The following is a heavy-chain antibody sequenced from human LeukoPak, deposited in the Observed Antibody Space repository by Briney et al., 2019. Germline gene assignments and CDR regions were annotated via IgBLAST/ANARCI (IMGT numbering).Heavy chain of an antibody. Sequence: GGSLRLSCAASGFTFSTYTMNWVRQAPGKGLEWVSSISSGSNYIYYADSLKGRFTISRDNAKNSLYLQMNSLRAEDTAVYYCARDSYRVRGVIREPFDYWGQGTLVTVSS. CDR1: GFTFSTYT. V-gene: IGHV3-21*01. CDR2: ISSGSNYI. D-gene: IGHD3-10*01. CDR3: ARDSYRVRGVIREPFDY. J-gene: IGHJ4*02.